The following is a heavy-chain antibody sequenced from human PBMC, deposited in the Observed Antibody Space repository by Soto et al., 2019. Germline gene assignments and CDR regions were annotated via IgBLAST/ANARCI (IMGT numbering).Heavy chain of an antibody. D-gene: IGHD1-26*01. Sequence: PGGSLRLSCAASVFTFSSYGMHWVRQAPGKGLEWVAVIWYDGSNKYYADSVKGRFTISRDNSKNTLYLQMNSLRAEDTAVYYCARDSGTAYYYYGMDVWGQGATVTVSS. J-gene: IGHJ6*02. CDR3: ARDSGTAYYYYGMDV. V-gene: IGHV3-33*01. CDR1: VFTFSSYG. CDR2: IWYDGSNK.